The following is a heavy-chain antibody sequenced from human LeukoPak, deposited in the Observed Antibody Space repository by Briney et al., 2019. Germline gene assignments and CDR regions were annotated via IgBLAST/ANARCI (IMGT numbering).Heavy chain of an antibody. V-gene: IGHV4-34*01. Sequence: SETLSLTCAVYGGSFSGYYWSWIRQPPGKGLEWIGEINHSGSTNYNPSLKSRVTIPVDTSKNQFSLKLSSVTAADTAVYYCASQLYYYDSSGYYHYFDYWGQGTLVTVSS. CDR1: GGSFSGYY. D-gene: IGHD3-22*01. CDR3: ASQLYYYDSSGYYHYFDY. J-gene: IGHJ4*02. CDR2: INHSGST.